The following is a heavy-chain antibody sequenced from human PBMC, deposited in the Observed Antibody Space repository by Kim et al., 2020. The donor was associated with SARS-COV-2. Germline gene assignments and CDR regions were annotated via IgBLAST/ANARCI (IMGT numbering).Heavy chain of an antibody. D-gene: IGHD4-17*01. J-gene: IGHJ4*02. CDR2: IWYDGSNK. Sequence: GGSLRLSCAASGFIFSDYGMHWVRQAPGKGLEWVAVIWYDGSNKYYVDSVKGRFIITRDNSKNTVYLQMNSLRAEDSGVYYCARDDTVTGLVFDYWGLGT. V-gene: IGHV3-33*01. CDR1: GFIFSDYG. CDR3: ARDDTVTGLVFDY.